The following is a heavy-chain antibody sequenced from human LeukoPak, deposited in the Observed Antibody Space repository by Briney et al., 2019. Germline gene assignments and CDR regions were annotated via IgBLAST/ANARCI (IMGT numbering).Heavy chain of an antibody. V-gene: IGHV4-39*01. J-gene: IGHJ4*02. CDR3: ARLNDNGGTYFDY. CDR1: GGSLSVSSYY. CDR2: IYYSGRT. D-gene: IGHD1-1*01. Sequence: PSETLSLTCTVSGGSLSVSSYYWGWIRQPPGKGLKWIGSIYYSGRTYYDPSLKSRVTISVDTSKNQFSLKLSSVTAADTAVYYCARLNDNGGTYFDYWGQGTLVTVSS.